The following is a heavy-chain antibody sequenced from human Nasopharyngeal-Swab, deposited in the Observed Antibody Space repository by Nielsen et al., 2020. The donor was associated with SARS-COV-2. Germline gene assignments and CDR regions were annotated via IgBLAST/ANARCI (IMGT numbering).Heavy chain of an antibody. CDR1: GFTFSSYA. CDR2: ISYDGSNK. D-gene: IGHD1-26*01. Sequence: GESLKISCAASGFTFSSYAMHWVRQAPGKGLEWVAVISYDGSNKYYADSVKGRFTISRDNSKNTLYLQMNSLRAEDTAVYYCANWGELLVFDYWGQGTLVTVSS. J-gene: IGHJ4*02. CDR3: ANWGELLVFDY. V-gene: IGHV3-30-3*01.